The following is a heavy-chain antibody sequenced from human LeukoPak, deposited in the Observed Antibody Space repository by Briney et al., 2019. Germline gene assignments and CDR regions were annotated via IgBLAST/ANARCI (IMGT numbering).Heavy chain of an antibody. J-gene: IGHJ6*02. D-gene: IGHD6-13*01. Sequence: SESLSLTCTVSGGSISSYYWSWIRQPAGKGLEWIGRIYTSGSTDYNPSLKSRVTISVDTSKNQFSLKLSSVTAADTAVYYCARDRIVAAAGTYYYYYYGMDVWGQGTTVTVSS. CDR3: ARDRIVAAAGTYYYYYYGMDV. CDR2: IYTSGST. CDR1: GGSISSYY. V-gene: IGHV4-4*07.